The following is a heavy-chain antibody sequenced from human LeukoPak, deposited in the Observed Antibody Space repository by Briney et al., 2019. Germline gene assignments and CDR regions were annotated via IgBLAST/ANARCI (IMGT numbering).Heavy chain of an antibody. J-gene: IGHJ4*02. V-gene: IGHV3-30*18. D-gene: IGHD1-26*01. Sequence: PGRSLRLSCAASGFTFSSSGMHWVRQAPGKGLEWVSVISYDGSNKFYADSVKGRFTISRDDSKNTLYLQMNSLRAEDTAMYYCAKEMGATNYFEYWGQGTLVTVSS. CDR1: GFTFSSSG. CDR2: ISYDGSNK. CDR3: AKEMGATNYFEY.